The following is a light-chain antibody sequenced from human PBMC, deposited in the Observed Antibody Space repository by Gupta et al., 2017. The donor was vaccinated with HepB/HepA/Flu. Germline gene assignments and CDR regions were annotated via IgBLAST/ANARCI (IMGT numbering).Light chain of an antibody. CDR3: QQYDTIPYT. V-gene: IGKV4-1*01. J-gene: IGKJ2*01. Sequence: DIVTTQSPDALASSRDESPPLLCQSSHSLLLPSINKTYLGWYQQKPGQPLQLLTYWASCRASGVPDRFSGSGSGTNFTLTISTLQAEDVAVYYCQQYDTIPYTFGQETRLEIK. CDR2: WAS. CDR1: HSLLLPSINKTY.